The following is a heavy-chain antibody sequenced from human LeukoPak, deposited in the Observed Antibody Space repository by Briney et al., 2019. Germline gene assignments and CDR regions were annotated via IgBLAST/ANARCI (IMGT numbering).Heavy chain of an antibody. V-gene: IGHV4-59*01. CDR1: GGSISSYY. J-gene: IGHJ4*02. CDR2: IYHSGS. Sequence: SETLSLTCTVSGGSISSYYWSWIRQPPGKGLEWIGYIYHSGSNYNPSLKSRVTISADTSKNQFSLKLRSVTAADTAVYFCARGSFGSGSLDYWGQGSLVTVSS. CDR3: ARGSFGSGSLDY. D-gene: IGHD3-10*01.